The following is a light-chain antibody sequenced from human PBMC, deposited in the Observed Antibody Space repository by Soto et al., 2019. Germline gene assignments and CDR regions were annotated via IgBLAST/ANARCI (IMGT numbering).Light chain of an antibody. CDR3: QQRSNRPLT. V-gene: IGKV3-15*01. CDR1: QSINGN. Sequence: ETVMTQSPATLCVSPGDRVTLSCRASQSINGNLAWYQRKPGQVPRLLIYGTSVRATGIPARFSGSGSGTEFTLTISSLQSEDFAVYYCQQRSNRPLTFGGGTKVEIK. CDR2: GTS. J-gene: IGKJ4*01.